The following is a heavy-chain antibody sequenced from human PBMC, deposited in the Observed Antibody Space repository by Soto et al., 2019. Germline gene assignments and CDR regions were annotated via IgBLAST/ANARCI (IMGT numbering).Heavy chain of an antibody. V-gene: IGHV5-51*01. J-gene: IGHJ3*02. CDR2: IYPGDSDT. CDR3: ARLHYYDSSGYWGAFDI. CDR1: GYSFTSYW. Sequence: GESLKISCKGSGYSFTSYWIGWVRQMPGKGLEWMGIIYPGDSDTRYSPSLQGQVTISADKSISTAYLQWSSLKASDTSIYYCARLHYYDSSGYWGAFDIWGQGTMVTVSS. D-gene: IGHD3-22*01.